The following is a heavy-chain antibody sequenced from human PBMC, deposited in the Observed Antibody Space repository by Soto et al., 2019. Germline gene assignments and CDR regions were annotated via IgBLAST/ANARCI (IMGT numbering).Heavy chain of an antibody. V-gene: IGHV3-74*03. CDR1: GFTLSDYW. CDR3: VRAPEQRPIDY. D-gene: IGHD6-19*01. CDR2: ISVDGRDT. J-gene: IGHJ4*01. Sequence: GGSLRLSCAASGFTLSDYWMHWVRQVPGKGLLWVSRISVDGRDTTYADSVKGRFTISRDNAKNTLYLQMDSLRAEDTAVYYCVRAPEQRPIDYWGNGILVTVSS.